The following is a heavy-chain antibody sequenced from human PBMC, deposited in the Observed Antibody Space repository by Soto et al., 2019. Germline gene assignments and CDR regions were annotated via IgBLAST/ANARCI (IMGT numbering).Heavy chain of an antibody. CDR1: GYSFTSYW. V-gene: IGHV5-51*01. J-gene: IGHJ6*02. D-gene: IGHD2-2*02. Sequence: GESLKISCKGSGYSFTSYWIGWVRQMPGKGLEWMGIIYPGDSDTRYSPSFQGQVTISADKSISTAYLQWSSLKASDTAMYYYARLTYCISTSCYTDYYYGMDVWGQGTTVTVSS. CDR3: ARLTYCISTSCYTDYYYGMDV. CDR2: IYPGDSDT.